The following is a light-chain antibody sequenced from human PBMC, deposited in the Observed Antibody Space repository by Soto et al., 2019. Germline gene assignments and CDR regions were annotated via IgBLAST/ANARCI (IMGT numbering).Light chain of an antibody. CDR2: DAS. CDR3: QQRYNWPPIT. CDR1: HTVRNF. Sequence: SPVAISLSPRESASPSCRASHTVRNFLLWFQQKPGQAPRLLIHDASNRAAGVPARFSGSGSGTDFTLTISSLEPEDFAVYYCQQRYNWPPITFGQGTRLEIK. V-gene: IGKV3-11*01. J-gene: IGKJ5*01.